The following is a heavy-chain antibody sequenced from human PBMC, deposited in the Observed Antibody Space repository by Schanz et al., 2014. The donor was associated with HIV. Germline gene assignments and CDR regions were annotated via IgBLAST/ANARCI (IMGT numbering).Heavy chain of an antibody. CDR2: ISYDGSNK. V-gene: IGHV3-30*03. J-gene: IGHJ6*02. D-gene: IGHD6-6*01. CDR1: GFTFITYG. CDR3: ASTEFPYSSSSDYYYGMDV. Sequence: QVQLVESGGGVVQPGRSLRLSCAASGFTFITYGMHWVRQAPGKGLEWVAGISYDGSNKYYADSVKGRFTISRDNSKKTLYLQMNSLRAGDTAVYYCASTEFPYSSSSDYYYGMDVGGQGTTVTVSS.